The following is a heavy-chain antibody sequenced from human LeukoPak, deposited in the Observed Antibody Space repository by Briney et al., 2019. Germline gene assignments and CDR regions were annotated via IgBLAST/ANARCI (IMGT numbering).Heavy chain of an antibody. Sequence: SETLSLTCTVSGGSISSSSYYWGWIRQPPGKGLEWIGSMYYSGSTYYNPSLKSRVTISVDTSKNQFSLKLSSVTAADTAVYYCATYYDILTGYYGFDYWGQGTLVTVSS. CDR1: GGSISSSSYY. CDR2: MYYSGST. V-gene: IGHV4-39*07. CDR3: ATYYDILTGYYGFDY. J-gene: IGHJ4*02. D-gene: IGHD3-9*01.